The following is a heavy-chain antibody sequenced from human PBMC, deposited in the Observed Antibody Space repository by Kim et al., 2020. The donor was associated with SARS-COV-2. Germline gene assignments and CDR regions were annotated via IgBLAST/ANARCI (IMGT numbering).Heavy chain of an antibody. CDR2: IYSGGST. J-gene: IGHJ6*02. Sequence: GGSLRLSCAASGFTVSSNYMSWVRQAPGKGLEWVSVIYSGGSTYYADSVKGRFTTSRDNPKNTLYLQMNSLRAEDTAVYYCARGYDTAHYYYYGMDVWGHGTTVTVSS. V-gene: IGHV3-53*01. CDR1: GFTVSSNY. CDR3: ARGYDTAHYYYYGMDV. D-gene: IGHD5-18*01.